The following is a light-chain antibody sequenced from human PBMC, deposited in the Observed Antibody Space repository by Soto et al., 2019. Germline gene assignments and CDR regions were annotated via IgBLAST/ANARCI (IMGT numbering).Light chain of an antibody. CDR2: GAS. CDR3: QQRSNWPRVT. CDR1: QSVSNN. Sequence: EIVTTQSPATLSVSPGERATLSCRASQSVSNNLAWYQQRPGQAPRLLIYGASTRATGIPARFSGSGSGTDFTLTISSLEPEDFAVYYCQQRSNWPRVTFGQGTRLEIK. V-gene: IGKV3-11*01. J-gene: IGKJ5*01.